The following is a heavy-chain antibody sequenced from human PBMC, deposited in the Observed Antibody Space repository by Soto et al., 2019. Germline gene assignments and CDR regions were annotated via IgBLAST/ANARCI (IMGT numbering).Heavy chain of an antibody. Sequence: ASVKVSCKASGYTFTSYDINWVRQATGQGLEWMGWMNPNSGNTGYAQKFQGRVTMTRNTSISTAYMELSSLRSEDTAVYYCARRGVFNWFRYSYMDVWGKGTTVTISS. CDR3: ARRGVFNWFRYSYMDV. V-gene: IGHV1-8*01. CDR1: GYTFTSYD. J-gene: IGHJ6*03. CDR2: MNPNSGNT. D-gene: IGHD3-9*01.